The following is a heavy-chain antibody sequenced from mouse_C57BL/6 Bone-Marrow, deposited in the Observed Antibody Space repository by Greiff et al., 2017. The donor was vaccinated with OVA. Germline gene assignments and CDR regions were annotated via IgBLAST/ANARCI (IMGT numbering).Heavy chain of an antibody. CDR3: ARWGSYYYGSSFDY. CDR2: IYPGSGNT. D-gene: IGHD1-1*01. V-gene: IGHV1-76*01. Sequence: QVQLQQSGAELVRPGASVKLSCKASGYTFTDYYINWVKQRPGQGLEWIARIYPGSGNTYYNEKFKGKATLTAEKSSSTAYMQLSSLTSEDSAVYFCARWGSYYYGSSFDYWGQGTTLTVSS. J-gene: IGHJ2*01. CDR1: GYTFTDYY.